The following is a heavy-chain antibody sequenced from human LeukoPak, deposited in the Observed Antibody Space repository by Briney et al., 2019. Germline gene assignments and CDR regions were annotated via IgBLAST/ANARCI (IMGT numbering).Heavy chain of an antibody. CDR1: GFTFSSYW. CDR3: ARDLGSGWNFDY. Sequence: GGSLRLSCAASGFTFSSYWMHWVRQAPGKGLVWVSRISSDGSSTNYADSVKGRFTISRDNAKNTLYLQMNSLRVEDTAVYYCARDLGSGWNFDYWGQGTLVTVSS. D-gene: IGHD6-19*01. CDR2: ISSDGSST. V-gene: IGHV3-74*01. J-gene: IGHJ4*02.